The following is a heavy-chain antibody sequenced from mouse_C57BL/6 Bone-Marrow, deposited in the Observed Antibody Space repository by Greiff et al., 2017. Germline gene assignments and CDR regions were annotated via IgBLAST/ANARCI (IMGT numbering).Heavy chain of an antibody. J-gene: IGHJ4*01. V-gene: IGHV1-15*01. CDR2: IDPETGGP. CDR1: GYTFTDYE. CDR3: TRRPRAMDY. Sequence: QVQLKESGAELVRPGASVTLSCKASGYTFTDYEMHWVKQTPVHGLEWIGAIDPETGGPAYNQKFKGKAILTADKSSSTAYMELRSLTSEDSAVYYCTRRPRAMDYWGQGTSVTVSS.